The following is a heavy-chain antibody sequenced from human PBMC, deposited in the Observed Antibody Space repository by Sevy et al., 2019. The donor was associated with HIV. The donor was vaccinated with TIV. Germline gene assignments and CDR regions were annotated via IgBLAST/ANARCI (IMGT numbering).Heavy chain of an antibody. J-gene: IGHJ4*02. V-gene: IGHV3-30*18. CDR1: GFTFSSYG. D-gene: IGHD5-18*01. Sequence: GGSLRLSCAASGFTFSSYGMHWVRQAPGKGLEWVAVISYDGSNKYYADSVKGRFTISRDNSKNTLYLQMNSLRAEDTAVYYCANLALSAGVTTVDYWGQGTLVTVSS. CDR3: ANLALSAGVTTVDY. CDR2: ISYDGSNK.